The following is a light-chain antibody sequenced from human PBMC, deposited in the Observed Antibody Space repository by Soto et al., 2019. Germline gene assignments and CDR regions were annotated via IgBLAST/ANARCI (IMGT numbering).Light chain of an antibody. V-gene: IGKV3-11*01. CDR2: DAS. Sequence: EIVLTQSPATLSLSPGERATLSCRASQGVSSYLAWYQQKPGQAPRLLIYDASNRATGIPARFSGSGSGTDFTLTISSLEPEDSAVYYCQQRSDWPPITFGQGTRLEIK. CDR1: QGVSSY. J-gene: IGKJ5*01. CDR3: QQRSDWPPIT.